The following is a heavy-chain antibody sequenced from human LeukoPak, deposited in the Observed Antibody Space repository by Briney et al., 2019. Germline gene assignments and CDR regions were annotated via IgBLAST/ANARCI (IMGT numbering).Heavy chain of an antibody. V-gene: IGHV4-59*01. J-gene: IGHJ4*02. CDR1: GGSISSDY. CDR2: IYYSGST. D-gene: IGHD5-18*01. Sequence: SETLSLTCTVSGGSISSDYWSWIRQPPGKGLEWIGYIYYSGSTNYNPSLKSRVTISVDTSKNQFSLKLSSVTAADTAVYYCARSSSYGDLSFDYWGQGTLVTVSS. CDR3: ARSSSYGDLSFDY.